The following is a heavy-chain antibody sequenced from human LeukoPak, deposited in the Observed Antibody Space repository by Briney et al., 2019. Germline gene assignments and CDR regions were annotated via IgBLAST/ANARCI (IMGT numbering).Heavy chain of an antibody. D-gene: IGHD3-3*01. Sequence: ALVKVSCKASGYTFTGYYMHWVRQAPGQGLEWMGWINPNSGGTNYAQKFQGRVTMTRDTSISTAYMGLSRLRSDDTAVYYCATSSYDFWSGTPRSPDYWGQGTLVTVSS. CDR2: INPNSGGT. CDR1: GYTFTGYY. V-gene: IGHV1-2*02. CDR3: ATSSYDFWSGTPRSPDY. J-gene: IGHJ4*02.